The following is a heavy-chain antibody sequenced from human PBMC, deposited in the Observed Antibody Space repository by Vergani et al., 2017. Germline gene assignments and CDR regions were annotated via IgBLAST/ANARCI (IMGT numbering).Heavy chain of an antibody. CDR3: ARVGYYGSGSYYNPLKTYYYYGMDV. CDR2: IYYSGST. Sequence: QVQLQESGPGLVKPSQTLSLTCTVSGGSISSGGYYWSWIRQHPGKGLEWIGYIYYSGSTYYNPSLKSRVTISVDTSKNQFSLKLSSVTAADTAVYYCARVGYYGSGSYYNPLKTYYYYGMDVWGQGTTVTVSS. V-gene: IGHV4-31*03. CDR1: GGSISSGGYY. J-gene: IGHJ6*02. D-gene: IGHD3-10*01.